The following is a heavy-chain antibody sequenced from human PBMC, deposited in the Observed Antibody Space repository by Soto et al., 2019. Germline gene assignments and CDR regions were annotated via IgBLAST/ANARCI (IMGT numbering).Heavy chain of an antibody. CDR2: IVVGSGNT. Sequence: GASVKVSCKASGFTFTSSAMQWVRQARGQRLEWIGWIVVGSGNTNYAQKFQERVTITRDMSTSTAYMELSSLRSEDTAVYYCAADIGGDSGLNIGYWGQGTLVTVSS. V-gene: IGHV1-58*02. CDR1: GFTFTSSA. D-gene: IGHD5-12*01. CDR3: AADIGGDSGLNIGY. J-gene: IGHJ4*02.